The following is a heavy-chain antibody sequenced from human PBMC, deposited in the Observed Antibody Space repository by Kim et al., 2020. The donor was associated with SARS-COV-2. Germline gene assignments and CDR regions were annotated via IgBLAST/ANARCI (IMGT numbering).Heavy chain of an antibody. CDR3: AKDLGEGTLCSGGRCYSEGYHYYGMDV. J-gene: IGHJ6*02. CDR1: GFTFSSFA. V-gene: IGHV3-23*01. D-gene: IGHD2-15*01. CDR2: ITGGGGTT. Sequence: GGSLRLSCAASGFTFSSFAMNWVRQAPGKGLEWVSAITGGGGTTYYADSVKGRVTTSRDNSKNTLYLQMNSLRADDTAVYYCAKDLGEGTLCSGGRCYSEGYHYYGMDVWGQGTTVTVSS.